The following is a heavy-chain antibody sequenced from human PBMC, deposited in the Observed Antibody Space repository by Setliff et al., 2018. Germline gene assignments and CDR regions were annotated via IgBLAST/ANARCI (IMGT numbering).Heavy chain of an antibody. J-gene: IGHJ3*02. Sequence: PWGSLRLSCAASGFTFRTFSMHWVRQAPGKGLEWVSSISPDSIYIYYAEWEKGRFTISRDNAQNSLYLQMNSLGADDTAVYYCARSPANGGHDAFDIWGQGTMVT. CDR1: GFTFRTFS. CDR2: ISPDSIYI. CDR3: ARSPANGGHDAFDI. D-gene: IGHD6-25*01. V-gene: IGHV3-21*01.